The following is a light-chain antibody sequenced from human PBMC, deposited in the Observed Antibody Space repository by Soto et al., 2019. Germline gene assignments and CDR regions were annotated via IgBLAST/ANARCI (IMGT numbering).Light chain of an antibody. J-gene: IGKJ1*01. V-gene: IGKV1-39*01. CDR1: QNISYY. CDR3: QQSYTTPWT. CDR2: GAS. Sequence: DIQMTQSPSPLSASVGDRLTITCRTSQNISYYLNCFQQRPGKAPQLLIFGASNLHIGVPSRFSGSGSGTDFALTISSLQPEDFATYHCQQSYTTPWTFGQGTKV.